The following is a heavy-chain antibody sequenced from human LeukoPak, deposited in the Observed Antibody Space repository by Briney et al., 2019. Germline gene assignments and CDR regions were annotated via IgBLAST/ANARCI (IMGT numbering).Heavy chain of an antibody. V-gene: IGHV3-43*02. J-gene: IGHJ4*02. CDR2: ISGDGGST. D-gene: IGHD3-22*01. CDR1: GFTFDDYA. Sequence: GGSLRLSCAASGFTFDDYAMHWVRQAPGKGLEWVALISGDGGSTYYADSVKGRFTISRDNSKNSLYLQMNSLRTEDTALYYCAKVLGYYDSSGYYQEGGFDYWGQGTLVTVSS. CDR3: AKVLGYYDSSGYYQEGGFDY.